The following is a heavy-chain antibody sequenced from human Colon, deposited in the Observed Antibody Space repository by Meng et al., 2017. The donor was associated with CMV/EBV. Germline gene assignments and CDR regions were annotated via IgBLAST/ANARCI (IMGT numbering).Heavy chain of an antibody. CDR2: IYHSGST. CDR1: GGSISSSNW. V-gene: IGHV4-4*02. J-gene: IGHJ4*02. D-gene: IGHD4-17*01. Sequence: SGGSISSSNWWGWVRQPPGKGLEWIGEIYHSGSTNYNPSLKSRVTISVDKSKNQFSLKLSSVTAADTAVYYCARYMTTVTTGYFDYWGQGTLVTVSS. CDR3: ARYMTTVTTGYFDY.